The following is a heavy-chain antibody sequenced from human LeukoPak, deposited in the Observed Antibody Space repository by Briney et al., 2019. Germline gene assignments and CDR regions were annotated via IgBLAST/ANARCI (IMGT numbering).Heavy chain of an antibody. J-gene: IGHJ3*02. V-gene: IGHV1-69*05. CDR2: IIPIFGTA. CDR1: GGTFTSYA. D-gene: IGHD3-3*01. CDR3: ARHGGITIFGVAQPGGAFDI. Sequence: GASVEVSCKASGGTFTSYAISWVRQAPGQGLEWMGGIIPIFGTANYAQKFQGRLTVTTGESTSTAYMELTSLRSEDTAVYYCARHGGITIFGVAQPGGAFDIWGQGTMVTVSS.